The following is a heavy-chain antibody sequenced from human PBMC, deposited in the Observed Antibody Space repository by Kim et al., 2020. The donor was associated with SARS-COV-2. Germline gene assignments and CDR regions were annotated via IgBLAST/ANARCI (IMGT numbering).Heavy chain of an antibody. Sequence: ASVKVSCKASGYTFTGYYMHWVRQAPGQGLEWMGWINPNSGGTNYAQKFQGRVTMTRDTSISTAYMELSRLRSDDTAVYYCATELHVEVSYDLGGYWGQGTLVTVSS. CDR3: ATELHVEVSYDLGGY. CDR1: GYTFTGYY. V-gene: IGHV1-2*02. J-gene: IGHJ4*02. D-gene: IGHD2-21*01. CDR2: INPNSGGT.